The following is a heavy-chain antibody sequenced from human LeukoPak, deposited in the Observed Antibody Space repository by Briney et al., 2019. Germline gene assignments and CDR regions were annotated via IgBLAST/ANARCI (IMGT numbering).Heavy chain of an antibody. J-gene: IGHJ4*02. CDR3: ARAPEDDYGDFDY. Sequence: SETLSLTCTVSGGSISSYYWSWMRQPPGKGLEWIGYIYYSGSTNYNPSLKSRVTISVDTSKNQFSLKLSSVTAEDTAVYYCARAPEDDYGDFDYWGQGTLVTVSS. CDR2: IYYSGST. D-gene: IGHD4-17*01. V-gene: IGHV4-59*01. CDR1: GGSISSYY.